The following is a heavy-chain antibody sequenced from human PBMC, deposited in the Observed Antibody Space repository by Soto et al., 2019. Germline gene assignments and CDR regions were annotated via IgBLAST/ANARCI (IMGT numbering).Heavy chain of an antibody. V-gene: IGHV1-69*11. J-gene: IGHJ5*02. D-gene: IGHD3-3*01. CDR2: IIPILGTA. Sequence: QVQLVQSGAEVKKHGSSVKVSCKASGGTFSGYAISWVRQAPGQGLEWMGGIIPILGTANYAQKFQGRVTITADESTSTAYMELISLRSEDTAVYYCARDLDITIFGVVTGWFDPWGQGTLVTVSS. CDR1: GGTFSGYA. CDR3: ARDLDITIFGVVTGWFDP.